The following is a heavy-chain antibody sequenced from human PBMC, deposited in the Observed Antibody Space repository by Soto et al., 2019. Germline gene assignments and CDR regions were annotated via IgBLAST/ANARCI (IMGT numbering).Heavy chain of an antibody. V-gene: IGHV5-51*01. Sequence: GESLKIACNASGYIFTSYWIAWVRQMPGKGLEWMGIIYPGDSDTRYSPSFQGQVTISADKSISTAYLQWSSLKASDTAIYYCARHVYFDYWGLGTLVTVSS. CDR3: ARHVYFDY. CDR2: IYPGDSDT. CDR1: GYIFTSYW. J-gene: IGHJ4*02.